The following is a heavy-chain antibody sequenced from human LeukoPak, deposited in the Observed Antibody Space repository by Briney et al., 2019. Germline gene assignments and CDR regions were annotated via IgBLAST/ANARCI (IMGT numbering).Heavy chain of an antibody. CDR2: ISYSGNT. Sequence: KTSETLSLTCTVSGGSINSYYWSWIRQPPGKGLVWIGYISYSGNTNYNPSLKSRVTISLDTSKKQFFLKLSSVTAADTAMYYCARGNANWGQGTLVTVSS. V-gene: IGHV4-59*01. CDR1: GGSINSYY. CDR3: ARGNAN. J-gene: IGHJ4*02.